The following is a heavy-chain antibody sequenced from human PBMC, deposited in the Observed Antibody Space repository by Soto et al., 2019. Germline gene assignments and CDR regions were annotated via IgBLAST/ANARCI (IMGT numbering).Heavy chain of an antibody. V-gene: IGHV4-39*01. Sequence: PSETLSLTCTVSGGSISSTKNHWGWIRQPPGKGLEWIGSIYSGGNTYYSPSFKNRVSISVDTSNNQFSLKLSSVTASDTAVYYCAKQIPESVYKPPDRWGQGTLVTVSS. CDR1: GGSISSTKNH. CDR2: IYSGGNT. J-gene: IGHJ5*02. D-gene: IGHD1-1*01. CDR3: AKQIPESVYKPPDR.